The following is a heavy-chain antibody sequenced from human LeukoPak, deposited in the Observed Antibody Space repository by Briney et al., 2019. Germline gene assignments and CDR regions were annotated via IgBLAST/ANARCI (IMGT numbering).Heavy chain of an antibody. D-gene: IGHD6-13*01. J-gene: IGHJ5*02. V-gene: IGHV4-59*01. CDR2: IYYSGST. CDR1: GGSISSYY. Sequence: ASETLSLTCTVSGGSISSYYWSWIRQPPGKGLEWIGYIYYSGSTNYNPSLKSRVTISVDTSKNQFSLKVSSVTAADTAVYYCARRSWYNWFDRWGQGTLVTVSS. CDR3: ARRSWYNWFDR.